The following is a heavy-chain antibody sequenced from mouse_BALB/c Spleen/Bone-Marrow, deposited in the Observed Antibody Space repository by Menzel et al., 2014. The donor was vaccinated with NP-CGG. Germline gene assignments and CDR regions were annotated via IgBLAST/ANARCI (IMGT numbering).Heavy chain of an antibody. J-gene: IGHJ3*01. Sequence: QVQLQQPGAELVRSGASVKMSCKASGYTFTSYNMHWVKQTPGQGLEWIRYIYPGNGGTKYNQKLKGKATLTADTSSSTAYMQISSLTSEDSAVYFCARGEYGNAWFAYWGQGTLVTVSA. CDR1: GYTFTSYN. D-gene: IGHD2-10*02. CDR3: ARGEYGNAWFAY. CDR2: IYPGNGGT. V-gene: IGHV1-12*01.